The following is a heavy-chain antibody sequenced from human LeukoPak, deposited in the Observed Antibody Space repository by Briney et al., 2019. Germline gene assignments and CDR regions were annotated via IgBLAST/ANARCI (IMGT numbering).Heavy chain of an antibody. CDR3: TRDLSATARAYDY. V-gene: IGHV3-21*01. CDR1: GFILSDYN. CDR2: ITISGTYI. D-gene: IGHD1-26*01. Sequence: GGSLRLSCAASGFILSDYNMNWVRQAPGKGLEWVSFITISGTYITYADSVKGLFTISRDNAKNSLYLQINSLRAEDTAVYYCTRDLSATARAYDYWGQGTLVTVSS. J-gene: IGHJ4*02.